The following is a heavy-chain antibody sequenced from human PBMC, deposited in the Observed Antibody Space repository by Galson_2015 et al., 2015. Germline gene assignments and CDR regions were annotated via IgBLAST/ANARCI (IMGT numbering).Heavy chain of an antibody. V-gene: IGHV3-74*01. D-gene: IGHD4/OR15-4a*01. CDR3: VRGQGANSGIDY. CDR1: GFTFSSYW. J-gene: IGHJ4*02. CDR2: INSDGSST. Sequence: SLRLSCAASGFTFSSYWMHWVRQAPGKGLVWVSRINSDGSSTSYADSVKGRFTISRDNSKNTVYLQMDSLRADDTAVYYCVRGQGANSGIDYWGQGTLVTVSS.